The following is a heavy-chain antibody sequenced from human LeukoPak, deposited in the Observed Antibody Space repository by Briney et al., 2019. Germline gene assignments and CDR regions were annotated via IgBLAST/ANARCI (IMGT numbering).Heavy chain of an antibody. Sequence: ASVKVSCKASGYTFTSYGISWVRQAPGQGLEWMGWISAYNGNTNYAQKLQGRVTMTTDTSTSTAYMELRSLRSDDTAVYYCAIKYYCDSSGYKGGFDYWGQGTLVTVSS. CDR3: AIKYYCDSSGYKGGFDY. J-gene: IGHJ4*02. CDR1: GYTFTSYG. D-gene: IGHD3-22*01. CDR2: ISAYNGNT. V-gene: IGHV1-18*01.